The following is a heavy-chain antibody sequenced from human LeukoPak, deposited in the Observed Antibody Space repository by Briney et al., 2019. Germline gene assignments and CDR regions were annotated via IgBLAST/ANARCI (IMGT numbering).Heavy chain of an antibody. CDR3: AKDILLLWPGGAFDF. CDR1: GFSFSSYR. D-gene: IGHD3-10*01. V-gene: IGHV3-21*04. J-gene: IGHJ3*01. CDR2: VSNSGDYI. Sequence: GGSLRLSCAASGFSFSSYRMNWVRQAPGKGLEWVSSVSNSGDYIHYADSVKGRFTISRDNAKNSLYLQMNSLRAEDTALYYCAKDILLLWPGGAFDFWGQGTMVTVSS.